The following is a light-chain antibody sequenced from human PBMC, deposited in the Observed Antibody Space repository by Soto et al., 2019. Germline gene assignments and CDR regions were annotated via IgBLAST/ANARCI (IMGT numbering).Light chain of an antibody. CDR1: QSISSY. J-gene: IGKJ2*01. CDR2: AAS. V-gene: IGKV1-39*01. Sequence: DIQMTQSPSSLSASVGDRVTITCRASQSISSYLNWYQQKPGKAPKLLIYAASSLQSGVPSRFSGSGSGTDFTLTISSLHPEDFATYYCQQSYSTPPYTFGQGTKLAIK. CDR3: QQSYSTPPYT.